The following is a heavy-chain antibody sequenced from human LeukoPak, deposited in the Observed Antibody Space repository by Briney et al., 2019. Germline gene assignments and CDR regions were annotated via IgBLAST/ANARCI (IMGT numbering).Heavy chain of an antibody. CDR2: INHSGST. D-gene: IGHD5-18*01. V-gene: IGHV4-34*01. J-gene: IGHJ6*03. Sequence: KPSETLSLTCAVYGGSFSGYYWSWIRQPPGKGLEWIGEINHSGSTNYNPSLKSRVTMSVDTSKNQFSLKLSSVTAADTAVYYCARESVDTAMVRIYYYYYYMDVRGKGTTVTISS. CDR3: ARESVDTAMVRIYYYYYYMDV. CDR1: GGSFSGYY.